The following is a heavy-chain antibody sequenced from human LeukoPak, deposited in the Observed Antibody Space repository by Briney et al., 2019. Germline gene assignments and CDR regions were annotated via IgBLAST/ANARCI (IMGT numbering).Heavy chain of an antibody. CDR1: GFTFSSYG. Sequence: GRSLRLSCAASGFTFSSYGMHWVRQAPGKGLEWVAVIWYDGSNKYYADSVKGRFTLSRDNSKNTLYLQMNRLRIEDTAVYYCAREPHSSGYFYSFDYWGQGTLVTVSS. V-gene: IGHV3-33*01. CDR2: IWYDGSNK. CDR3: AREPHSSGYFYSFDY. J-gene: IGHJ4*02. D-gene: IGHD3-22*01.